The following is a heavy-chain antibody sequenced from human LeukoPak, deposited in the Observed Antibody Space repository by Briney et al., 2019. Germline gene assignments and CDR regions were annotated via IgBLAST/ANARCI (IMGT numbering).Heavy chain of an antibody. Sequence: GGSLRLSCAASGFTFSSYAMSWVRQAPGKGLEWVSRINSDGSSTTYADSVKGRFTISRDNAKNTLYLQMNSLRAEDTAVYYCARGAQWLDPIDYWGQGTLVTVSS. D-gene: IGHD6-19*01. J-gene: IGHJ4*02. CDR3: ARGAQWLDPIDY. V-gene: IGHV3-74*01. CDR1: GFTFSSYA. CDR2: INSDGSST.